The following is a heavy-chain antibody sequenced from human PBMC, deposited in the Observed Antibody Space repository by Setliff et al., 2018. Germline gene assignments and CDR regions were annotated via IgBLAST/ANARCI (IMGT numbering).Heavy chain of an antibody. D-gene: IGHD5-18*01. CDR1: GGTFTNYG. CDR3: AREGVDTRSSTDYRYYMDV. J-gene: IGHJ6*03. V-gene: IGHV1-69*05. CDR2: TIPLFGTT. Sequence: SVKVSCKASGGTFTNYGVSWVRQAPGQGLEWMGGTIPLFGTTDYAQKFHGRLTIITDESTSTASMELTSPTSDDTAVYYCAREGVDTRSSTDYRYYMDVWGKGTTVTVSS.